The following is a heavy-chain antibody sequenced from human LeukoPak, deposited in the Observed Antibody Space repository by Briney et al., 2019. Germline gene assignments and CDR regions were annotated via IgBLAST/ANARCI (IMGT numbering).Heavy chain of an antibody. CDR1: GGSISSGGYY. J-gene: IGHJ6*03. Sequence: SETLSLTCTVSGGSISSGGYYWSWIRQHPGKGLEWIGYIYYSGSTYYNPSLKSRVTMSVDTSKNQFSLKLSSVTAADTAVYYCARGVSSTSCYQDGWCYYYYMDVWGKGTTVTVSS. V-gene: IGHV4-31*03. D-gene: IGHD2-2*01. CDR3: ARGVSSTSCYQDGWCYYYYMDV. CDR2: IYYSGST.